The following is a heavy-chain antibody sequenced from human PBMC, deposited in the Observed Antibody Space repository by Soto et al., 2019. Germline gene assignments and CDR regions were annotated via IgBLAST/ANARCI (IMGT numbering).Heavy chain of an antibody. D-gene: IGHD3-16*02. J-gene: IGHJ4*02. Sequence: EVRLLESGGGLVQPGGSLRLSCEGSGFTLSNYGMDWVRQAPGKGLEWISFISGAGDTTYYADSVKGRFIISRDNSKNTLYLQMNSLRAEDTAIYYCAKSFTQSNVWRAYRHKTHLDYWGQGALVTVTS. CDR3: AKSFTQSNVWRAYRHKTHLDY. CDR1: GFTLSNYG. V-gene: IGHV3-23*01. CDR2: ISGAGDTT.